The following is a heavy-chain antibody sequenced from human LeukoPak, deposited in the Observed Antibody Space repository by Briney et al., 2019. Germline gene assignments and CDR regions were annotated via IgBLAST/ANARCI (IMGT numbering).Heavy chain of an antibody. Sequence: ASVKVSCKASGGTFSSYAISWVRQATGQGLEWMGWMNPNSGNTGYAQKFQGRVTITRNTSISTAYMELSSLRSEDTAVYYCARGRWDNWNWNYWGQGTLVTVSS. CDR1: GGTFSSYA. CDR2: MNPNSGNT. D-gene: IGHD1-1*01. V-gene: IGHV1-8*03. CDR3: ARGRWDNWNWNY. J-gene: IGHJ4*02.